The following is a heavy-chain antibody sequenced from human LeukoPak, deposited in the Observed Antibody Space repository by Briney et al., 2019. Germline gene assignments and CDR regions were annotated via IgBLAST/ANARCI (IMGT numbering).Heavy chain of an antibody. CDR2: INLNSGGT. D-gene: IGHD3-10*01. J-gene: IGHJ4*02. CDR3: TRGGDDEGPNYFDY. CDR1: GYTFIDYY. V-gene: IGHV1-2*02. Sequence: GASVKVSCKASGYTFIDYYMHWVRQAPGHSLEWLGWINLNSGGTHYVQKFQGRVTMTRDTSISTAHMELDGLRYDDTAVYYCTRGGDDEGPNYFDYWGQGTLVTVSS.